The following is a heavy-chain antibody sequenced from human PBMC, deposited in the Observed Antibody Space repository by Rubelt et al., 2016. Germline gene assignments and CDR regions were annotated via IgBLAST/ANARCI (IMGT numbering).Heavy chain of an antibody. CDR1: GGSISSSSYY. Sequence: QLQLQESGPGLVKPSETLSLTCTVSGGSISSSSYYWGWIRQPPGKGLEWIGSIYYSGSTYYNQSLKSRVTISVDTSKNQFSLKLSSVTAADAAVYYCAREVAAAIDAFDIWGQGTMVTVSS. D-gene: IGHD6-13*01. CDR2: IYYSGST. CDR3: AREVAAAIDAFDI. V-gene: IGHV4-39*02. J-gene: IGHJ3*02.